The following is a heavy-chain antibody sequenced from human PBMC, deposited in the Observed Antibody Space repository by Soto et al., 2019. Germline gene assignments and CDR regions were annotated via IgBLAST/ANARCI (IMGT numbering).Heavy chain of an antibody. CDR3: AIDGAYYHSGSYSHYIGMHV. CDR2: IYYRGST. J-gene: IGHJ6*02. Sequence: TLALTCTVSAASISRGGNYWSWIRQYPWKGPGWIGYIYYRGSTYYNPSLKSRVTISVDTSKNQFSLKLSSVTVADTAVYYCAIDGAYYHSGSYSHYIGMHVWGQGTTVAVSS. CDR1: AASISRGGNY. V-gene: IGHV4-31*03. D-gene: IGHD3-10*01.